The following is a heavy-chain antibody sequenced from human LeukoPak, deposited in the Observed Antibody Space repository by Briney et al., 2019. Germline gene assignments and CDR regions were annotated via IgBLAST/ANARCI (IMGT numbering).Heavy chain of an antibody. D-gene: IGHD3-9*01. CDR3: SRAKPHTRLTFDY. J-gene: IGHJ4*02. CDR1: GYSFTSYW. V-gene: IGHV5-51*01. CDR2: IYPGDSDT. Sequence: GESLKISCKGSGYSFTSYWIGWVRQMPGKGLEWMGIIYPGDSDTRYSPSFQGQVTISADKSISTAYLQWTSLKASDTAMYFCSRAKPHTRLTFDYWGQGTLVTVSS.